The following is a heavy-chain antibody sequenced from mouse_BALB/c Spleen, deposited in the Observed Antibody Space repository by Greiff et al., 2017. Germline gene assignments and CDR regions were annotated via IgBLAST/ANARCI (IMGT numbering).Heavy chain of an antibody. V-gene: IGHV3-6*02. Sequence: VQLQQSGPGLVKPSQSLSLTCSVTGYSITSGYYWNWIRQFPGNKLEWMGYISYDGSNNYNPSLKNRISITRDTSKNQFFLKLNSVTTEDTATYYCARGQLGREAYWGQGTLVTVSA. D-gene: IGHD3-1*01. J-gene: IGHJ3*01. CDR3: ARGQLGREAY. CDR2: ISYDGSN. CDR1: GYSITSGYY.